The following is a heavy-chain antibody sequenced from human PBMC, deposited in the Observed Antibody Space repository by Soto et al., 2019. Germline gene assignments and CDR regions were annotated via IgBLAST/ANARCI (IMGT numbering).Heavy chain of an antibody. D-gene: IGHD3-22*01. V-gene: IGHV3-48*02. CDR1: GFTFSSYS. Sequence: EVQLVESGGGLVQPGGSLRLSCAASGFTFSSYSMNWVRQAPGKGLEWVSYISSSSSTIYYADSVKGRFTISRDNAKNSLYLQMNRLRDEDTAVYYFARDYYDSSGFDYWGQGTLVTVSS. CDR2: ISSSSSTI. J-gene: IGHJ4*02. CDR3: ARDYYDSSGFDY.